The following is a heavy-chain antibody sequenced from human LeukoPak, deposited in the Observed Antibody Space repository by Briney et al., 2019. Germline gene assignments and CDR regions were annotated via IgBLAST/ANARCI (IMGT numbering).Heavy chain of an antibody. J-gene: IGHJ4*02. CDR2: VNPNRGGT. CDR1: GYTLTGYY. V-gene: IGHV1-2*02. Sequence: VASVKVSWKASGYTLTGYYMHWVRQAPGQGLEWMGWVNPNRGGTNYAQKFQGRVTMTRDTSISTAYMELSRLGSDDTAVYYCARDGASGYLADYWGQGTLVTVSS. CDR3: ARDGASGYLADY. D-gene: IGHD3-3*01.